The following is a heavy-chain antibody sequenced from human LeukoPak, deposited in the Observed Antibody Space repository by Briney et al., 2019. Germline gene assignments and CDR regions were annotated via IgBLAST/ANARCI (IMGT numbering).Heavy chain of an antibody. CDR1: GGSISGYY. V-gene: IGHV4-59*08. Sequence: NTSGTLSLTCTVSGGSISGYYWSWIRQPPGKGLEWIGYIYYSGSTNYNPSLKSRVTISVDTSKNQFSLKLSSVTAADTAVYYCARVNRITMIVHWGQGTLVTVSS. J-gene: IGHJ4*02. CDR3: ARVNRITMIVH. D-gene: IGHD3-22*01. CDR2: IYYSGST.